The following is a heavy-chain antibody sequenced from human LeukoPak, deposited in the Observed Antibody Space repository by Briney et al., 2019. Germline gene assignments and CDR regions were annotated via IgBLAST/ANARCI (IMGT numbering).Heavy chain of an antibody. CDR3: ARGGSGSYSTFFDY. V-gene: IGHV3-7*03. Sequence: GGSLRLSCAASGFTFSTYWMSWVRQAPGKGLERVANIKQDGSDKYYVDSVKGRFTISRDNAKNSLYLQMNSLRAEDTAVYYCARGGSGSYSTFFDYWGQGALVTVSS. J-gene: IGHJ4*02. D-gene: IGHD3-10*01. CDR1: GFTFSTYW. CDR2: IKQDGSDK.